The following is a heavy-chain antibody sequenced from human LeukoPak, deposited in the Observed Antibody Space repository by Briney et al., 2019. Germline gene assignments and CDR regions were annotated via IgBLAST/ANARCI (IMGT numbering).Heavy chain of an antibody. CDR1: GGSISSGGYY. CDR3: ARSGYSHGYFLGKFDY. J-gene: IGHJ4*02. V-gene: IGHV4-31*03. CDR2: IYYSGST. D-gene: IGHD5-18*01. Sequence: PSQTLSLTCTVSGGSISSGGYYRSWIRQHPGKGLEWIGYIYYSGSTYYNPSLKSRVTISVDTSKNQFSLKLSSVTAADTAVYYCARSGYSHGYFLGKFDYWGQGTLVTVSS.